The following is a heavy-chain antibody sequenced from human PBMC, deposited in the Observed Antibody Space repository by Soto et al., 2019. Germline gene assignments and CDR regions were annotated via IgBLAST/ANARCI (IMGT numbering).Heavy chain of an antibody. V-gene: IGHV1-69*01. CDR3: ARDQGLGYCSSTSCYTGDWFDP. D-gene: IGHD2-2*02. CDR2: IIPIFGTA. Sequence: SYAISWVRQAPGQLLEGMGGIIPIFGTANYAQKFQGRVTITADESTSTAYMELSSLRSDDTAVYYCARDQGLGYCSSTSCYTGDWFDPWGQGTLVTVSS. CDR1: SYA. J-gene: IGHJ5*02.